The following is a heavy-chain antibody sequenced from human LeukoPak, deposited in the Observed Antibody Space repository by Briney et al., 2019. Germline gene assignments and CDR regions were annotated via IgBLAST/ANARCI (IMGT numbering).Heavy chain of an antibody. D-gene: IGHD7-27*01. CDR3: VRTPPNWGADY. J-gene: IGHJ4*02. V-gene: IGHV1-8*01. Sequence: ASVKVSCKASGYTFTSYDINWVRQATGQGLEWMGWMSPNSGNTGYAQKFQGRVAMTRNTAISTAYMELSSLRSEDTAVYYCVRTPPNWGADYWGQGTLVTVSS. CDR2: MSPNSGNT. CDR1: GYTFTSYD.